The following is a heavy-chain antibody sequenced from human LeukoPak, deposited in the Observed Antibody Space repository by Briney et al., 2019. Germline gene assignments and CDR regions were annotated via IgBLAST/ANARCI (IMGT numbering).Heavy chain of an antibody. CDR2: IRSKAYGGTT. Sequence: GGSLRLSCAASGFTFTNYAMSWVRQAPGKGLEWVGFIRSKAYGGTTEYAASVKGRFTISRDDSKSIAYLQMNSLKTEDTAVYYCTTHGSYSHYWGQGTLVTVSS. J-gene: IGHJ4*02. V-gene: IGHV3-49*04. D-gene: IGHD1-26*01. CDR3: TTHGSYSHY. CDR1: GFTFTNYA.